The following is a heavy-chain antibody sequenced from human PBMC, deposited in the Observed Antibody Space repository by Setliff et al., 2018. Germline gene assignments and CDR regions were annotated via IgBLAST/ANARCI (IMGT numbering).Heavy chain of an antibody. CDR1: NYTFINYG. V-gene: IGHV1-18*01. J-gene: IGHJ6*02. Sequence: ASVKVSCKASNYTFINYGMSWVRQIPGHGLEWMGWISGSSGDASYAQKFQGRVIITLDTLTTTAYMGLRSLRSDDTAVYYCARDSRIRFTKEEGGAYYYGMDVWGQGTTVTVSS. CDR2: ISGSSGDA. CDR3: ARDSRIRFTKEEGGAYYYGMDV. D-gene: IGHD2-8*01.